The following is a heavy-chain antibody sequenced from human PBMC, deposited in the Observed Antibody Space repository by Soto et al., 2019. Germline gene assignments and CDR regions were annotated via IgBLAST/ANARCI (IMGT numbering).Heavy chain of an antibody. CDR2: IIPILGIA. V-gene: IGHV1-69*08. D-gene: IGHD3-10*01. J-gene: IGHJ4*02. CDR3: ARDYYGSASSYRY. Sequence: QVQLVQSGAEVKKPGSSVKVSCKASGGTFSSYTISWVRQAPGQGLEWMGRIIPILGIANYAQKFQGRVTXPXDXXTRTASMELSSLRSEDTAGYYCARDYYGSASSYRYWGQGTLVTVSS. CDR1: GGTFSSYT.